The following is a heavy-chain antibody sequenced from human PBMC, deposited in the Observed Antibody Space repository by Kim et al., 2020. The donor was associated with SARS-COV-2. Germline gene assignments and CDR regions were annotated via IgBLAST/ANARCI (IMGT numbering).Heavy chain of an antibody. D-gene: IGHD2-21*02. V-gene: IGHV1-3*01. Sequence: YSPKYQGRVTITREPSTSTAYMELSSLRSEDTAVYYCARVVVTAGDAFDVWGQGTMVTVSS. J-gene: IGHJ3*01. CDR3: ARVVVTAGDAFDV.